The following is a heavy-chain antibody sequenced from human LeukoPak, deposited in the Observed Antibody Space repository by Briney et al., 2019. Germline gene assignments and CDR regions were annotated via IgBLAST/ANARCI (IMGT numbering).Heavy chain of an antibody. D-gene: IGHD5-18*01. V-gene: IGHV1-46*01. CDR3: ATHAWIHLWLQLDY. J-gene: IGHJ4*02. CDR2: INPSGGST. CDR1: GYTFTNYY. Sequence: GASVKVSCKASGYTFTNYYMHWVRQAPGQGLEWMGLINPSGGSTTYAQKFQGRVTMTRDTSTSTVYMEMSSLRSEDTAVYYCATHAWIHLWLQLDYWGQGTLVTVSS.